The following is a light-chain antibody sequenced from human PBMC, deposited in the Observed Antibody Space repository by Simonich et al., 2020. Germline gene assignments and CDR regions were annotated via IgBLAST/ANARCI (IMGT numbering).Light chain of an antibody. CDR2: STI. CDR3: VLYMGSGIWV. V-gene: IGLV8-61*01. Sequence: QTVVTQEPSFSVSPGGTVTLTCGLNSGSVSTSYYPSWYQQTPGQAPRTLIYSTITRSSGVPDRFSGSILGNKAALTITGAQADDESDYYCVLYMGSGIWVFGGGTKLTVL. CDR1: SGSVSTSYY. J-gene: IGLJ3*02.